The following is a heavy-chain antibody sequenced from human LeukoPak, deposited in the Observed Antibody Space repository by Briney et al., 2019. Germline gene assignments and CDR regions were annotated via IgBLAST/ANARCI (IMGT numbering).Heavy chain of an antibody. CDR3: ARDAEYCSGGSCYDY. D-gene: IGHD2-15*01. J-gene: IGHJ4*02. CDR2: ISSNGGST. V-gene: IGHV3-64*01. CDR1: GFTFSSYA. Sequence: GGSLRLSCAASGFTFSSYAMHWVRQAPGKGLEYVSAISSNGGSTYYANSVKGGFTISRDNSKNTLYLQMGSLRAEDMAVYYCARDAEYCSGGSCYDYWGQGTLVTVSS.